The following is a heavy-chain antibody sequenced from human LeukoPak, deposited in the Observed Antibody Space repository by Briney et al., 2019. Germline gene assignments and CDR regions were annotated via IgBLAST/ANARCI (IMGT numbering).Heavy chain of an antibody. D-gene: IGHD6-13*01. CDR3: ARPYSSSWYVHLDFDY. CDR2: INAGNGNT. CDR1: GYTFTSYA. J-gene: IGHJ4*02. Sequence: GASVKVSCKASGYTFTSYAMHWVRQAPGQRLEWIGWINAGNGNTKYSQKFQGRVTITRDTSASTAYMELSSLRSEDTAVYYCARPYSSSWYVHLDFDYWGQGTLVTVSS. V-gene: IGHV1-3*01.